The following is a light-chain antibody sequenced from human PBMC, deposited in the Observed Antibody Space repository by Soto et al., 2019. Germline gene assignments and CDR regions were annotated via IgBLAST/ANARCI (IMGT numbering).Light chain of an antibody. V-gene: IGKV1-39*01. CDR1: QSIGNY. Sequence: DIQMTQSPSALSASLGDRVTISCRASQSIGNYVNWYQKKEGKAPKLLIYAASTLQSGVPLRFSGDGSGTGFTLTISSLQPEDSATYYCQESNRVPFTFGGGTKLEIK. CDR3: QESNRVPFT. CDR2: AAS. J-gene: IGKJ4*01.